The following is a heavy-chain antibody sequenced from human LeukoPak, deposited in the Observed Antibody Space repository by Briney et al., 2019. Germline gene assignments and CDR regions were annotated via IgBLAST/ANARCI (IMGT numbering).Heavy chain of an antibody. J-gene: IGHJ4*02. V-gene: IGHV1-8*01. D-gene: IGHD5-18*01. CDR1: GYTFTSYD. Sequence: ASVKVPCKASGYTFTSYDLNWVRQATGQGLEWMGWMNPNSDNTGYAQKFQGRVTMTRNTSISTAYMELSNLRSQDTAVYYCTKRGHSYGDFDYWGQGTLVSVSS. CDR3: TKRGHSYGDFDY. CDR2: MNPNSDNT.